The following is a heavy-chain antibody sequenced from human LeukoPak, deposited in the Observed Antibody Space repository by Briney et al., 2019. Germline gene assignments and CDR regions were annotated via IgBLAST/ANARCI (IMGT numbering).Heavy chain of an antibody. CDR3: AKVYYYDSSGYYSDAFDI. Sequence: GASVKVSCKASGGTFSSYAISWVRQAPGQGLEWMGGIIPIFGTANCAQKFQGRVTITTDESTSTAYMELSSLRSEDTAVYYCAKVYYYDSSGYYSDAFDIWGQGTMVTVSS. D-gene: IGHD3-22*01. V-gene: IGHV1-69*05. J-gene: IGHJ3*02. CDR1: GGTFSSYA. CDR2: IIPIFGTA.